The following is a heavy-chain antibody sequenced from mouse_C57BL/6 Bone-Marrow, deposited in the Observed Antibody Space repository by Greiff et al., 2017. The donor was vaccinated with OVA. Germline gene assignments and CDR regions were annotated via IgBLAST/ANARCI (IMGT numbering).Heavy chain of an antibody. J-gene: IGHJ4*01. Sequence: VQLQQSGAELVRPGASVKLSCTASGFNIKDDYMHWVKQRPEQGLEWIGWIDPENGDTEYASKFQGKATITADPSSTTAYLQLDSLTSEDTAVDYCTTKDKYGSSYYAMEYWGQGTSVTVSS. CDR1: GFNIKDDY. CDR2: IDPENGDT. D-gene: IGHD1-1*01. V-gene: IGHV14-4*01. CDR3: TTKDKYGSSYYAMEY.